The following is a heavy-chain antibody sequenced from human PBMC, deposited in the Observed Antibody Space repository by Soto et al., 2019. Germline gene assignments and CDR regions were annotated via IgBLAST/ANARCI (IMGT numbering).Heavy chain of an antibody. CDR2: INPSGGST. CDR3: ARDGLRLWSTGTLDY. J-gene: IGHJ4*02. Sequence: QVQLVQSGAEVKKPGASVKVSCKASGYTFTSYYMHWVRQAPGQGLEWMGIINPSGGSTSYAQKFQGRVTMTRDTSTSTVYMELSSLRSEDTAVYYYARDGLRLWSTGTLDYWGQGTLVTVSS. D-gene: IGHD5-18*01. V-gene: IGHV1-46*01. CDR1: GYTFTSYY.